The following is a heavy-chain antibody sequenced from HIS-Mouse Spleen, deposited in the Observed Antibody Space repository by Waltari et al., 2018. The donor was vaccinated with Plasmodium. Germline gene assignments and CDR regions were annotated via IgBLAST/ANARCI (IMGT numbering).Heavy chain of an antibody. CDR3: AWCSSGWYYFDY. V-gene: IGHV3-53*02. J-gene: IGHJ4*02. Sequence: EVQLVETGGGLIQTGGSLRLSCAASGVTVSSNAMSWVRQAPGKGLEWVSVIYSGGSTYCADSVKGRFTISRDNSKNTLYLQMNSLRAEDTAVYYCAWCSSGWYYFDYWGQGTLVTVSS. CDR2: IYSGGST. D-gene: IGHD6-19*01. CDR1: GVTVSSNA.